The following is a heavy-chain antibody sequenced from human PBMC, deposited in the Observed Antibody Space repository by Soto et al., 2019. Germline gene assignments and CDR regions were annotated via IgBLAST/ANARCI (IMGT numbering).Heavy chain of an antibody. Sequence: GSLRLSCAASGFPFSDAWIRWVRQPAGKGPEWVGRLNIAGTINYNPSLKSRITMSMDTSKNQISLHLRSVTAADTAIYYCARDRGEYTSSWFWYFSHWGHGTLVTVSS. J-gene: IGHJ2*01. CDR2: LNIAGTI. CDR3: ARDRGEYTSSWFWYFSH. CDR1: GFPFSDAW. V-gene: IGHV4-4*07. D-gene: IGHD6-13*01.